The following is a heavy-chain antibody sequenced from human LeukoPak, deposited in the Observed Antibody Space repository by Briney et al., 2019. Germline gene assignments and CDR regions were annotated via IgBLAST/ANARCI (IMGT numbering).Heavy chain of an antibody. D-gene: IGHD2-15*01. V-gene: IGHV5-51*01. Sequence: GESLKISCKGSGYIFANSWIGWVRQMPGKGLEWMGIIYPADSDTRYSPPFQGQVTISADRSMSTAYLRWSSLKASDTAMYYCARGFCRANTCFLLDYFDYWGQGTLVTVSS. CDR1: GYIFANSW. CDR3: ARGFCRANTCFLLDYFDY. J-gene: IGHJ4*02. CDR2: IYPADSDT.